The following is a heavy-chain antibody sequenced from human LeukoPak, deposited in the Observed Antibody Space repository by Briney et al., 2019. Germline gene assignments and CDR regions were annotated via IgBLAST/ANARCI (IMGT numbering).Heavy chain of an antibody. CDR2: ISAYNGNT. Sequence: ASVKVSCKASGYTFTSYGISWVRQAPGQGLEWMGWISAYNGNTNYAQKLQGRVAMTSDTSTSTAYMELRSLRSDDTAVYYCARVAAAGKDDYWGQGTLVTVSS. CDR3: ARVAAAGKDDY. CDR1: GYTFTSYG. J-gene: IGHJ4*02. V-gene: IGHV1-18*01. D-gene: IGHD6-13*01.